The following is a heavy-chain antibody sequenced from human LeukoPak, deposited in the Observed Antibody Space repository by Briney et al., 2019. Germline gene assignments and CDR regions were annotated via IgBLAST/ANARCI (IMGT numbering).Heavy chain of an antibody. CDR3: ARAGSGWYSMDV. D-gene: IGHD6-19*01. Sequence: GGSLRLSCAASGFTFSSYGMHCVRQAPGKGLEWVAVISYDGSNKYYADSVKGRFTISRDNSKNTLYLQMGSLRAEDMAVYYCARAGSGWYSMDVWGQGTTVTVSS. CDR1: GFTFSSYG. CDR2: ISYDGSNK. J-gene: IGHJ6*02. V-gene: IGHV3-30*03.